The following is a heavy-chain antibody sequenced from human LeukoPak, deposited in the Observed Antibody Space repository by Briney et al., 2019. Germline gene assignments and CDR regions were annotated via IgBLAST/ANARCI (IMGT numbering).Heavy chain of an antibody. J-gene: IGHJ4*02. CDR1: GFPFSSYA. Sequence: PGGSLRLSCAASGFPFSSYALSWLRQAPRKGLEWVSAISDSGGSTFYADSVKGRFTISRDNSKNTLYLQMNSLRAEDTAVYYCAKVTSGGWYFDYWGRGTLVTVSS. CDR2: ISDSGGST. D-gene: IGHD6-19*01. CDR3: AKVTSGGWYFDY. V-gene: IGHV3-23*01.